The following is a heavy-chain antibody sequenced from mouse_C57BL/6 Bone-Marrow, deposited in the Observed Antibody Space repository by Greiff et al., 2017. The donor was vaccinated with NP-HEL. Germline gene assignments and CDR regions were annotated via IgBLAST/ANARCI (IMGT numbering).Heavy chain of an antibody. V-gene: IGHV14-4*01. CDR3: TTGGSSYDCDV. CDR1: GFNIKDDY. Sequence: EVQLQQSGAELVRPGASVKLSCTASGFNIKDDYMHWVKQRPEQGLEWIGWIDPENGDTEYASKFQGKATITADTSSNTAYLQLSSLTSEDTAVYYCTTGGSSYDCDVWGTGTTVTVSS. J-gene: IGHJ1*03. CDR2: IDPENGDT. D-gene: IGHD1-1*01.